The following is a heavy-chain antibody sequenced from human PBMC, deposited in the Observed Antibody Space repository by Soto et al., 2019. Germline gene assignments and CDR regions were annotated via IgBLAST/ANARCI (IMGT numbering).Heavy chain of an antibody. CDR1: VGTFSNDA. CDR3: ANLEAEGYYSHGMDV. Sequence: SVRGSWKASVGTFSNDAVNWVRRAPGQGLEWMGGITPIFGSANYAQKFQGRVTIIADKSTNTVYMELSSLRSEDTAVYYCANLEAEGYYSHGMDVWGQGTTVTVSS. V-gene: IGHV1-69*06. CDR2: ITPIFGSA. J-gene: IGHJ6*02.